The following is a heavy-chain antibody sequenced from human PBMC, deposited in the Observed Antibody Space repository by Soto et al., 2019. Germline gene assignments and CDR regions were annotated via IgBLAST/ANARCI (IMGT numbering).Heavy chain of an antibody. V-gene: IGHV3-15*01. CDR2: IKSNTDGGTT. CDR1: GFTFSHAW. J-gene: IGHJ6*02. Sequence: PGGSLRLSCAASGFTFSHAWMAWARQAPGKGLEWVGRIKSNTDGGTTDYAAPVKGRFTISRDDSKNTLYLQMNSLKTEDTAVYYCTTGIACSLGYCSSTDVWGQGTTFTVSS. D-gene: IGHD2-2*01. CDR3: TTGIACSLGYCSSTDV.